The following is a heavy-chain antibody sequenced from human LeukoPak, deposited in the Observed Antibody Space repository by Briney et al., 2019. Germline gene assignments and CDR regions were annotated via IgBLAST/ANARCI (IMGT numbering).Heavy chain of an antibody. Sequence: SETLSLTCAVYGGSFSGYYWSWIRQPPGKGLEWIGEINHSGSTNYNPSLKSRVTISVDTSKNQFSLKLSSVTAADTAVYYCARAQPDYSSGDQFDYWGQGTLVTVSS. CDR3: ARAQPDYSSGDQFDY. V-gene: IGHV4-34*01. CDR1: GGSFSGYY. CDR2: INHSGST. J-gene: IGHJ4*02. D-gene: IGHD3-10*01.